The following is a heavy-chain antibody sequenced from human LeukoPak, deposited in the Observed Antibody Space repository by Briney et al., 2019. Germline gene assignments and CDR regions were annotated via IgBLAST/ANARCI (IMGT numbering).Heavy chain of an antibody. D-gene: IGHD3-22*01. Sequence: SETLSLTCTVSGGSISSYYWSWIRQPPGRGLEWIGNIYYSGSTNYNPSLKSRVTISVDTSKNQFSLKLSSVTAADTAVYYCARGRYYDSSDYRPFDYWGQGTLVTVSS. V-gene: IGHV4-59*01. CDR1: GGSISSYY. CDR3: ARGRYYDSSDYRPFDY. CDR2: IYYSGST. J-gene: IGHJ4*02.